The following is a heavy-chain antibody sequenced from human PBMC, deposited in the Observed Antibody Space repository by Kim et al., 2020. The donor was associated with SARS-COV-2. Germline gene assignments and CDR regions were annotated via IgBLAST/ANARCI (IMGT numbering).Heavy chain of an antibody. CDR1: GFTFSGSS. J-gene: IGHJ3*02. CDR3: TRVPGTTFSFWDAFG. Sequence: GGSLRLSCAASGFTFSGSSMDWVRQASGKGLEWVGCIRSKPNRYATAYVAPGQGSFTIPRDDSKYTAYQQLNNLKTEDTAVDYGTRVPGTTFSFWDAFG. D-gene: IGHD1-1*01. V-gene: IGHV3-73*01. CDR2: IRSKPNRYAT.